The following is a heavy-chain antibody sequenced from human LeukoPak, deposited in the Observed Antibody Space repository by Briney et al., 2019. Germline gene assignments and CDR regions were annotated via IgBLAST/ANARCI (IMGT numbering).Heavy chain of an antibody. CDR1: GFTFSSYG. Sequence: GGSLRLSCAASGFTFSSYGMHWVRQAPGKGLEWVAVISYDGSNEYYADSVKGRFTISRDNSKNTLYLQMSSLRAEDTAVYYCAKELSRGLPDYWGQGTLVTVPS. CDR2: ISYDGSNE. CDR3: AKELSRGLPDY. V-gene: IGHV3-30*18. J-gene: IGHJ4*02. D-gene: IGHD2-2*01.